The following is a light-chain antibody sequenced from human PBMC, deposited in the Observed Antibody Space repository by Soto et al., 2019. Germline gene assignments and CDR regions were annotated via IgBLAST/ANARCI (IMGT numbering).Light chain of an antibody. Sequence: DIVMTQSPDSLAVSLGERASINGKPIQIVLYSSSNKNFLAWYQQKAGQPPKLLIYWASTRESGVPDRFSGSGSGTDFTLTISSLQAEDVAVYYCQQYYSTPRTFGPGTKVDI. CDR1: QIVLYSSSNKNF. CDR2: WAS. V-gene: IGKV4-1*01. J-gene: IGKJ3*01. CDR3: QQYYSTPRT.